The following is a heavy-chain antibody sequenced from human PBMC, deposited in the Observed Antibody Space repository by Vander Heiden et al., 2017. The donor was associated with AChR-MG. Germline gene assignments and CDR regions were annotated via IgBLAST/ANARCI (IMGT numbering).Heavy chain of an antibody. V-gene: IGHV1-69*01. J-gene: IGHJ6*02. CDR3: ARVPITMVRGVNTQRGYYYYYGMDV. CDR1: GGTFSSYA. CDR2: IIPIFGTA. D-gene: IGHD3-10*01. Sequence: QVQLVQSGAEVKKPGSSVKVSCKASGGTFSSYAISWVRQAPGQGLGWMGGIIPIFGTANYAQKFQGRVTITADESTSTAYMELSSLRSEDTAVYYCARVPITMVRGVNTQRGYYYYYGMDVWGQGTTVTVSS.